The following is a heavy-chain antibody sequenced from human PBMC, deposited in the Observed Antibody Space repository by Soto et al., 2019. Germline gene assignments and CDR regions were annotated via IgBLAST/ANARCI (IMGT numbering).Heavy chain of an antibody. D-gene: IGHD1-7*01. CDR2: ISAYNGNT. Sequence: GASVKVSYKASGYTFTSYGISWVRQAPGQGLEWMGWISAYNGNTNYAQKLQGRVTMTTDTSTSTAYMELRSLRSDDTAVYYCARDVTGTNNYYYGMDVWGQGTTVTVSS. CDR3: ARDVTGTNNYYYGMDV. V-gene: IGHV1-18*04. CDR1: GYTFTSYG. J-gene: IGHJ6*02.